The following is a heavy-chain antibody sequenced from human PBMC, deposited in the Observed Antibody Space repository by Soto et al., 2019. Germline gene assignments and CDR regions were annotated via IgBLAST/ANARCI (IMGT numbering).Heavy chain of an antibody. V-gene: IGHV4-34*01. CDR2: INHSGST. Sequence: SETLSLTCAVYGGSFSGYYWSWIRQPPGKGLEWIGEINHSGSTNYNPSLKSRVTISVDTSKNKFSLELSSVTAADTAVYYCATHWGYSYGFRVYDGMDVWGQGTTVTVSS. CDR3: ATHWGYSYGFRVYDGMDV. J-gene: IGHJ6*02. D-gene: IGHD5-18*01. CDR1: GGSFSGYY.